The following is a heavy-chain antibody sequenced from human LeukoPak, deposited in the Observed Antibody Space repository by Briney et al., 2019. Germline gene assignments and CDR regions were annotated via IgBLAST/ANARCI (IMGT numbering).Heavy chain of an antibody. D-gene: IGHD3-22*01. CDR1: GFTFSSYA. CDR2: ISGSGGST. V-gene: IGHV3-23*01. J-gene: IGHJ4*02. CDR3: AKPTMATSRGYLFDY. Sequence: GGSLRLSCAASGFTFSSYAMSWVRQAPGKGLEWVSAISGSGGSTYYADSVKGRFTISRDNSKNTLYLQMNSLRAEDTAVYYCAKPTMATSRGYLFDYWGQGTLVTVSS.